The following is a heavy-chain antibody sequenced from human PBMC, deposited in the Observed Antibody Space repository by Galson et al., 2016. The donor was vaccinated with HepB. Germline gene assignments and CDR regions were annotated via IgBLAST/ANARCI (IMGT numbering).Heavy chain of an antibody. V-gene: IGHV1-46*01. CDR2: INPSGGSA. D-gene: IGHD4-17*01. J-gene: IGHJ6*02. CDR1: GYTFTSYY. CDR3: ARVLYGEYEFGMDV. Sequence: SVKVSCKASGYTFTSYYIHWVRQAPGQGLEWMGMINPSGGSATYAQKFQGRVTMTRDTSTSTVYMELSSLRSEGTAVYYCARVLYGEYEFGMDVRGQGTTVTVAS.